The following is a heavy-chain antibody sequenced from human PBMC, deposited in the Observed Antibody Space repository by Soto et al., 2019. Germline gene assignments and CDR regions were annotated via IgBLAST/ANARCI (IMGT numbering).Heavy chain of an antibody. D-gene: IGHD1-1*01. CDR2: INPNSGST. J-gene: IGHJ4*02. V-gene: IGHV1-2*02. CDR1: GYTFSDYY. CDR3: AREPATAKPEGVDF. Sequence: ASVKVSCKASGYTFSDYYIHWVRQAPGQGLEWMGWINPNSGSTKYAPKFRGGVTMTRDTSITTAYMELSRLRSGDTAVYYCAREPATAKPEGVDFWGQGTLVTVSS.